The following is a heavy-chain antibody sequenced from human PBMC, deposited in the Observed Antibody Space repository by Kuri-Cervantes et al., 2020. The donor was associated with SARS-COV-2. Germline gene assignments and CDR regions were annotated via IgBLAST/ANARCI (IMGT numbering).Heavy chain of an antibody. V-gene: IGHV3-30*03. Sequence: GESLKISCAASGFTFSSYAMHWVRQAPGKGLEWVAVISYDGSNKYYADSVKGRFTISRDNSKNTLYLQMKSLRVEDTAVYYCARGEQKVYANYYMDVGGKGTTVTVSS. J-gene: IGHJ6*03. CDR3: ARGEQKVYANYYMDV. CDR1: GFTFSSYA. D-gene: IGHD3-16*01. CDR2: ISYDGSNK.